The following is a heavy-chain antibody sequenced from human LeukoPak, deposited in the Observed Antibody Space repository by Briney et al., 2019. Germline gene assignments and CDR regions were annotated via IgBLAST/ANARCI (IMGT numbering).Heavy chain of an antibody. D-gene: IGHD3-16*02. Sequence: GGSLRLSCAASGFTFSSYGMHWVRQAPGKGLEWVAVIWYDGSNKYYADSVKGRFTISRDNSKNTLYLQMNSLRAEDTAVYYCAKGDDYVWGSYRSFPFDYWGQGTLVTVSS. V-gene: IGHV3-30*02. CDR2: IWYDGSNK. J-gene: IGHJ4*02. CDR3: AKGDDYVWGSYRSFPFDY. CDR1: GFTFSSYG.